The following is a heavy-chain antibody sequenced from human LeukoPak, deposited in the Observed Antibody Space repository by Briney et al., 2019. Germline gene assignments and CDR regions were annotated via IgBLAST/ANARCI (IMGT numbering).Heavy chain of an antibody. CDR3: GRLMYYYDSSGPIDY. J-gene: IGHJ4*02. CDR1: GYTFTGYY. CDR2: INSNSGGT. V-gene: IGHV1-2*06. D-gene: IGHD3-22*01. Sequence: ASVKVSCKASGYTFTGYYMHWVRQAPGQGLEWMGRINSNSGGTNYAQKFQGRVTMTRDTSISTAYMELSRLRSDATPVYYCGRLMYYYDSSGPIDYWGQGTLVTVSS.